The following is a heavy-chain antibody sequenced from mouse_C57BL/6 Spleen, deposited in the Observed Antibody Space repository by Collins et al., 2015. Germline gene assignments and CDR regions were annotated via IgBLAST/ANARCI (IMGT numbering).Heavy chain of an antibody. CDR3: ARFDYWYFDV. J-gene: IGHJ1*03. Sequence: QVQLQQSGAELVRPGTSVKVSCKASGYAFTNYLIEWVKQRPGQGLEWIGLINPGSGGTNYNEKFKGKATLTADKSSSTAYMQLSSLTSEDSAAYFCARFDYWYFDVWGTGTTVTVSS. CDR1: GYAFTNYL. V-gene: IGHV1-54*01. CDR2: INPGSGGT.